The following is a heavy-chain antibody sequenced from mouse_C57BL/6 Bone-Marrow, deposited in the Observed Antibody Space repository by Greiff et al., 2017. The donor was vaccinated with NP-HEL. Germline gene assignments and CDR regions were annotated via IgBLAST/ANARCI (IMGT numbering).Heavy chain of an antibody. V-gene: IGHV1-54*01. Sequence: QVQLKESGAELVRPGTSVKVSCKASGYAFTNYLIEWVKQRPGQGLEWIGVINPGSGGTNYNEKFKGKATLTADKSSSTAYMQLSSLTSEDSAVYFCAIWLRSFDYWGQGTTLTVSS. J-gene: IGHJ2*01. CDR3: AIWLRSFDY. D-gene: IGHD2-2*01. CDR1: GYAFTNYL. CDR2: INPGSGGT.